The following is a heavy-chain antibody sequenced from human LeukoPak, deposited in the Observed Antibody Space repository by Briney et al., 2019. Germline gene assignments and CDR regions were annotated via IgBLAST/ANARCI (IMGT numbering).Heavy chain of an antibody. CDR3: ARERRAWGEDF. J-gene: IGHJ4*02. Sequence: GASVKVSCKASGYTFTNYYIHWVRQAPAQGLEWVGLINPNGGSTGYAQRFQGRVTVTTDTSTSTVYMELNSLGPEDTAVYYCARERRAWGEDFWGQGTLVTVSS. CDR1: GYTFTNYY. D-gene: IGHD3-16*01. V-gene: IGHV1-46*01. CDR2: INPNGGST.